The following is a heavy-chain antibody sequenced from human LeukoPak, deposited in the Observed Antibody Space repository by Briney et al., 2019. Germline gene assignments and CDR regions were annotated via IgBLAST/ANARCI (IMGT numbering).Heavy chain of an antibody. D-gene: IGHD2-2*01. J-gene: IGHJ5*02. CDR1: GFTFSSYA. V-gene: IGHV3-23*01. Sequence: GGSLRLSCAASGFTFSSYAMSWVRQAPGKGLEWVSAISGSGGSTYYADSVKGRFTISRDNSKNTLCLQMNSLRAEDTAVYYCAKDRGSCSSTSCSANWFDPWGQGTLVTVSS. CDR2: ISGSGGST. CDR3: AKDRGSCSSTSCSANWFDP.